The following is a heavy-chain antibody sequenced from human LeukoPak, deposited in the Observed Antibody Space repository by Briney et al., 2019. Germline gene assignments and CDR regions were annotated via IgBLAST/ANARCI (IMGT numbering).Heavy chain of an antibody. CDR2: INPNSGGT. CDR1: RYTFTGYN. Sequence: ASVKVSCKASRYTFTGYNMHWVRQAPGQGLEWMGWINPNSGGTNYAQKFQGRVTMTRDTSISTAYMELSRLRSDDTAVYYCARGPVSRQEGLDYWGQGTLVSVSS. V-gene: IGHV1-2*02. D-gene: IGHD2-8*01. CDR3: ARGPVSRQEGLDY. J-gene: IGHJ4*02.